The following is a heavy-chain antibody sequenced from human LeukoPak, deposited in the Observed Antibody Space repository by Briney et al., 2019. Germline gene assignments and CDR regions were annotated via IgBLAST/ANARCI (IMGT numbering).Heavy chain of an antibody. Sequence: ASVKVSCKASGYTFTSYGISWVRQAPGQGLEWMGWISAYNGNTNYAQRLQGRVTMTTDTSTSTAYMELRSLRSDDTAVYYCARVLLGSGYCSGGSCYDFDHWGQGTLVTVSS. CDR2: ISAYNGNT. D-gene: IGHD2-15*01. CDR1: GYTFTSYG. J-gene: IGHJ4*02. V-gene: IGHV1-18*01. CDR3: ARVLLGSGYCSGGSCYDFDH.